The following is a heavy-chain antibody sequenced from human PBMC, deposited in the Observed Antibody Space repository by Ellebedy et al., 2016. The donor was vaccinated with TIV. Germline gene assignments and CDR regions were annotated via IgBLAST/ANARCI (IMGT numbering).Heavy chain of an antibody. CDR1: GDSISSSNYY. D-gene: IGHD1-26*01. V-gene: IGHV4-39*01. CDR2: ISYRGST. Sequence: SETLSLXXTVSGDSISSSNYYWGWIRQPPGKGLEWIAIISYRGSTYYNPSLQGRVTISVDTSKNQFSLELRSVIAADTAVYYCARHGGGSYFAGIDYWGQGTLVTVSS. J-gene: IGHJ4*02. CDR3: ARHGGGSYFAGIDY.